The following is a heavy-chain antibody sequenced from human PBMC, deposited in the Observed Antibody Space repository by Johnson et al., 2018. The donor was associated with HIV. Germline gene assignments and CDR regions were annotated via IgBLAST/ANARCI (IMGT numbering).Heavy chain of an antibody. CDR3: ARGGSHITIFGVDINMGAFDI. CDR2: IGTACDT. Sequence: VQLVESGGGLIQPGGSLRLSCAASGFTFSNYDMYWVRQATGKGLEWVSGIGTACDTYYADSLKGRFTISSEDAKNSLYLQMNSLRAGDTAVYYCARGGSHITIFGVDINMGAFDIWGQGTLVTVSS. D-gene: IGHD3-3*01. J-gene: IGHJ3*02. CDR1: GFTFSNYD. V-gene: IGHV3-13*01.